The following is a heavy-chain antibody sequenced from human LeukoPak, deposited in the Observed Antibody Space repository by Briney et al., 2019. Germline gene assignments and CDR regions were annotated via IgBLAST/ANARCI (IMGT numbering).Heavy chain of an antibody. J-gene: IGHJ6*03. Sequence: SETLSLTCTVSGGSISSGDYYWSWIRQPPGKGLEWIGYIYYSGSTYYNPSLKSRVTISVDTSKNQFSLKLSSVTATDTAVYYCASDYCSRTSCSSRGGYYYYYMDVWGKGTTVTVSS. CDR2: IYYSGST. D-gene: IGHD2-2*01. V-gene: IGHV4-30-4*08. CDR1: GGSISSGDYY. CDR3: ASDYCSRTSCSSRGGYYYYYMDV.